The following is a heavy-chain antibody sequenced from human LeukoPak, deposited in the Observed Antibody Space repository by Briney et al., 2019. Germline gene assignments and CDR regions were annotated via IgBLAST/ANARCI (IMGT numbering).Heavy chain of an antibody. V-gene: IGHV1-2*02. D-gene: IGHD1-26*01. CDR3: ARFSGSSNFDY. J-gene: IGHJ4*02. Sequence: ASVKVSCKASGYMFAGFYMHWVRQAPGQELEWMGWIYPNNGGTNYAQNFQGRVTMTRDTSMSTAYMELSSLRSDDTAVYYCARFSGSSNFDYWGQGTLVTVSS. CDR2: IYPNNGGT. CDR1: GYMFAGFY.